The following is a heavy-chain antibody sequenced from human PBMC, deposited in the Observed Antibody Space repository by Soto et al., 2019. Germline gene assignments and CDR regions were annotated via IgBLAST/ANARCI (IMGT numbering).Heavy chain of an antibody. V-gene: IGHV4-34*01. CDR1: GGSFSGYY. J-gene: IGHJ4*02. CDR3: ARGKEWLRSGFDY. D-gene: IGHD5-12*01. CDR2: INHSGST. Sequence: SETLSLTCAVYGGSFSGYYWSWIRQPPGKGLEWIGEINHSGSTNYNPSLKSRVTISVDTSKNQFSLKPSSVTAADTAVYYCARGKEWLRSGFDYWGQGTLVTVSS.